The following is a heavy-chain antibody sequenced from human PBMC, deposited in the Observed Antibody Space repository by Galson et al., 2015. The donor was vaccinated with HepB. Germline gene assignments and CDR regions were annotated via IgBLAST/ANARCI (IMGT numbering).Heavy chain of an antibody. Sequence: SLRLSCAASGFTFSSYAMSWVRHAPGKGLEWGSGISGSGGSTYYADSVKGRFTISRDNSKNTLYLQMNSLRAEDTAVHYCAKMDDFWSGYYTANYFDYWGQGTLVTVSS. CDR1: GFTFSSYA. CDR2: ISGSGGST. J-gene: IGHJ4*02. D-gene: IGHD3-3*01. CDR3: AKMDDFWSGYYTANYFDY. V-gene: IGHV3-23*01.